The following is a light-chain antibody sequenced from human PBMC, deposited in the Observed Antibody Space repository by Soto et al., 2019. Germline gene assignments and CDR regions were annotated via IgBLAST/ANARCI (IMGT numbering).Light chain of an antibody. Sequence: QSALTQPASVSGSPGQSITISCTGTSSDVGNYNLVSWYQQHPGKAPKLMIYEGSKRPSGVSNRFSGSKSGNTASLKISGLQAEDEADYYCCSYAGSTTFRVLFGGGTKLTVL. CDR1: SSDVGNYNL. J-gene: IGLJ2*01. V-gene: IGLV2-23*03. CDR2: EGS. CDR3: CSYAGSTTFRVL.